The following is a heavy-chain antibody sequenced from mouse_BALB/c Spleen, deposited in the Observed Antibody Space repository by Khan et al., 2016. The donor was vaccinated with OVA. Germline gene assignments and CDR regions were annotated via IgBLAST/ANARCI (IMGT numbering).Heavy chain of an antibody. CDR2: ISTYYGDA. CDR3: TRGSGKFRFAY. Sequence: QVQLKQSGAELVRPGVSVKISCKGSDYTFTDYAMHWVQQSHSQSLEWIGVISTYYGDATYNQKFKGKATLTVDKSSRTAYMELARLTSEDSAIYYCTRGSGKFRFAYWGQGTLVTVSA. D-gene: IGHD1-3*01. J-gene: IGHJ3*01. V-gene: IGHV1S137*01. CDR1: DYTFTDYA.